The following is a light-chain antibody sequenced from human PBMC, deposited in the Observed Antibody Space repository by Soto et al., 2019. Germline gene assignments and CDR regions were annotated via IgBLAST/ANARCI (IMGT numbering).Light chain of an antibody. J-gene: IGLJ2*01. CDR2: RNN. V-gene: IGLV1-47*01. Sequence: QSVLTQPPSASGTPGQRVTISCSGSSSNIGSNYEYWYQQFPGTAPKLLIYRNNQRPSGVPDRFSGSKSGTSASLAISGLRSEDEANYYCAAWDDSLSGVVFGGGTKLTVL. CDR3: AAWDDSLSGVV. CDR1: SSNIGSNY.